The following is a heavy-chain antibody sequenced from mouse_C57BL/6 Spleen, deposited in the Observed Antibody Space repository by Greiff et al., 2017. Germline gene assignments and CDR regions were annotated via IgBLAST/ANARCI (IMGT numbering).Heavy chain of an antibody. J-gene: IGHJ4*01. CDR3: ATASTVGFYYDCDENAMDY. D-gene: IGHD2-4*01. Sequence: EVQLQQSGAELVKPGASVKLSCTASGFNIKDYYMDWVKQRTEHGLEWIGRIEPEDGETKYDPKFQGKATITADTSSNTAYLQLSSLTSEDTAVYYCATASTVGFYYDCDENAMDYWGQGTSVTVSS. CDR1: GFNIKDYY. CDR2: IEPEDGET. V-gene: IGHV14-2*01.